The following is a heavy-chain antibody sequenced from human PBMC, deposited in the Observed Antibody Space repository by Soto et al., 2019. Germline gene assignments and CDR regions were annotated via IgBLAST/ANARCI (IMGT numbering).Heavy chain of an antibody. J-gene: IGHJ6*02. D-gene: IGHD6-6*01. CDR1: GFTVSSNY. V-gene: IGHV3-53*01. CDR3: ARVRGSSSGDYYYYYGMDV. Sequence: GGSLRLSCAASGFTVSSNYMSWVRQAPGKGLEWVSVIYSGGSTYYADSVKGRFTISRDNSKNTLYLQMNSLRAEDTAVYYCARVRGSSSGDYYYYYGMDVWGQGTTVTVSS. CDR2: IYSGGST.